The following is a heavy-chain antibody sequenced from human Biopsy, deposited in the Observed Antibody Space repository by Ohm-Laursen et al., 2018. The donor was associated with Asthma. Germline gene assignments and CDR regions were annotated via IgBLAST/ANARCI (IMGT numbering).Heavy chain of an antibody. J-gene: IGHJ5*02. CDR3: ARTTYGDDGFDP. CDR2: IYYSGST. V-gene: IGHV4-31*03. D-gene: IGHD4-17*01. Sequence: TLSLTCFVSGGSINIGDYYWSWIRQHPVTGLEWIGYIYYSGSTYYNPSLKSRVSISLDTSKNQFSLSLTSVTAADTAVYYCARTTYGDDGFDPWGQGTLVTVSS. CDR1: GGSINIGDYY.